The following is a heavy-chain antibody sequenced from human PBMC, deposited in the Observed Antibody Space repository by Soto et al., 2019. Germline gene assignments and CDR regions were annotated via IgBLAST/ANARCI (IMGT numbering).Heavy chain of an antibody. CDR2: IVVGSGNT. J-gene: IGHJ3*02. CDR1: GFTFTSSA. CDR3: AADGYWTYIYGANDAFDI. Sequence: ASVKVSCKASGFTFTSSAMQWVRQARGQRLEWIGWIVVGSGNTNYAQKFQERVTITRDMSTSTASMELSSLRSEDTAVYYCAADGYWTYIYGANDAFDIWGQGTMVTVSS. V-gene: IGHV1-58*02. D-gene: IGHD5-18*01.